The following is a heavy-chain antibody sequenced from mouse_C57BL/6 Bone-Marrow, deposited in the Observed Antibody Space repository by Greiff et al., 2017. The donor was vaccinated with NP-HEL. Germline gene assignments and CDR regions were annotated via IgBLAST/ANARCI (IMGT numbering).Heavy chain of an antibody. J-gene: IGHJ3*01. CDR2: LWSGGST. V-gene: IGHV2-2*01. CDR1: GFSLTSYG. CDR3: AREDYYGSSYWAY. Sequence: VKLQQSGPGLVQPSQSLSITCTVSGFSLTSYGVHWVRPSPGKGLEWLGVLWSGGSTDYNAAFISRLSISKDNSKSQVFFKMNSLQADDTAIYYCAREDYYGSSYWAYWGQGTLVTVSA. D-gene: IGHD1-1*01.